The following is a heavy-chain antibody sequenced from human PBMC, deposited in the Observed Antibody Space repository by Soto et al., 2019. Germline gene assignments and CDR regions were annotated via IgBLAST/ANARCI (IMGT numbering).Heavy chain of an antibody. CDR3: AKDQSRLYFDWLPCDY. V-gene: IGHV3-7*01. J-gene: IGHJ4*02. CDR1: GFSFRTFW. Sequence: PGGSLRLSCVTSGFSFRTFWLNWVRQAPGRGLEWVANINQDGSNKYYADYVKGRFTISRDNSKNTQYLKMNSLRAEDTVVFYCAKDQSRLYFDWLPCDYWGQGTLVTVSS. D-gene: IGHD3-9*01. CDR2: INQDGSNK.